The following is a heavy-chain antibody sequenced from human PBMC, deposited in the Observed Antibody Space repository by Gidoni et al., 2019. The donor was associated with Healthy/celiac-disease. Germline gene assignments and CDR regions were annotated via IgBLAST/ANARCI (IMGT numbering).Heavy chain of an antibody. CDR3: ARGGYCSSTSCRYYNWFDP. CDR2: IIPIFGTA. J-gene: IGHJ5*02. CDR1: GGTFSSYA. V-gene: IGHV1-69*01. Sequence: SSVKVSCKASGGTFSSYAISWVRQAPGQGLEWMGGIIPIFGTANYAQKFQGRVTITADESTSTAYMELSSLRSEDTAVYYCARGGYCSSTSCRYYNWFDPWGQGTLVTVSS. D-gene: IGHD2-2*01.